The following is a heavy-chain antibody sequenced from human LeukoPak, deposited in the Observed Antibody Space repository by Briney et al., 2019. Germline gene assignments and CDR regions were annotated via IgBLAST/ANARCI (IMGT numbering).Heavy chain of an antibody. CDR3: ARDLGVYDSSGYYPDY. V-gene: IGHV1-2*02. CDR2: IYPNSGGT. Sequence: ASVKVSCKASGYTFTGYYMHWVRQAPGQGLEWMGWIYPNSGGTNYAQKFQGRVTMTRDTSISTAYMELSRLRSDDTAVYYCARDLGVYDSSGYYPDYWGQGTLVTVSS. CDR1: GYTFTGYY. D-gene: IGHD3-22*01. J-gene: IGHJ4*02.